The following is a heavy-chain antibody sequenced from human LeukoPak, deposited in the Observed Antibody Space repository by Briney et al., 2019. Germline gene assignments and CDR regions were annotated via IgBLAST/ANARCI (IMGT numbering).Heavy chain of an antibody. D-gene: IGHD5-24*01. Sequence: GGSLRLSCAASGFIFNNYVMNWVRQAPGKGLEWVSSISGSGVHTYYADSVRGRFTISRDNSKNTLYLQMNSLRADDTAVYYCARSRDGSLDYWGQGTLVTVSS. V-gene: IGHV3-23*01. CDR3: ARSRDGSLDY. CDR2: ISGSGVHT. J-gene: IGHJ4*02. CDR1: GFIFNNYV.